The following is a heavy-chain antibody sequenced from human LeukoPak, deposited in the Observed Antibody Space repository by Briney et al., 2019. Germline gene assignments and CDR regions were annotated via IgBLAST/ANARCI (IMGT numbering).Heavy chain of an antibody. J-gene: IGHJ4*02. CDR1: SSHW. Sequence: SSHWLNWVRQAPGKGLEWIVSIYYSGSTYYNPSPKSRVTISVDTSKNQFSLKLNSVTATDTAVYYCARHYGPWGQGTLVTVSS. CDR3: ARHYGP. V-gene: IGHV4-39*01. D-gene: IGHD3-10*01. CDR2: IYYSGST.